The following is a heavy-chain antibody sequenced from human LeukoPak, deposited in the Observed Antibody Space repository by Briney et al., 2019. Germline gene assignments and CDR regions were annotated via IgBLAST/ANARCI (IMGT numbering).Heavy chain of an antibody. CDR2: IDHGGIT. J-gene: IGHJ6*03. Sequence: SETLSLTCAVYGGSFSSYSWSWIRQPPGRGLEWIGDIDHGGITNCNPSLKSRVTISVDTSKNQFSLTLRSVTAADTAVYYCAGLQGHSYYYMDVWGRGTTVTVSS. V-gene: IGHV4-34*01. CDR1: GGSFSSYS. CDR3: AGLQGHSYYYMDV.